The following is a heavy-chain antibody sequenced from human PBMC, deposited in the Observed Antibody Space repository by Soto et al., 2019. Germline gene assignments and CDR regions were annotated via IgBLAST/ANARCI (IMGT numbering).Heavy chain of an antibody. CDR1: GFTFSSYW. J-gene: IGHJ6*02. Sequence: PGGSLRLSCAASGFTFSSYWMSWVRQAPGKGLGWVANIKQDGSEKYYVDSVKGRFTISRDNAKNSLYLQMKSLRAEDTAVYYCARDRDNFWSGRGVWGQGTTVTV. D-gene: IGHD3-3*01. CDR2: IKQDGSEK. CDR3: ARDRDNFWSGRGV. V-gene: IGHV3-7*03.